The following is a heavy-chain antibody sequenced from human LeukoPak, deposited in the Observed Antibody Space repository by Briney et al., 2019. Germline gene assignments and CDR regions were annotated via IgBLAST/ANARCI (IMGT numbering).Heavy chain of an antibody. CDR1: GYTFTSSG. J-gene: IGHJ4*01. CDR2: TSTNNGNT. V-gene: IGHV1-18*01. CDR3: ARPDVSQGITI. Sequence: ASVKVSCKASGYTFTSSGISWVRQAPGQGLQWMGWTSTNNGNTNYAQKFQGRVTMTRDTSTSTAYMELRSLRPDDTAVYYCARPDVSQGITIWGHGTLVTVSS. D-gene: IGHD3-10*01.